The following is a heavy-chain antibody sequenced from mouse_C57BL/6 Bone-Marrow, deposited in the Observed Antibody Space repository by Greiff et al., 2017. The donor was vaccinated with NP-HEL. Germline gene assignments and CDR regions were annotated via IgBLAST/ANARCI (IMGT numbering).Heavy chain of an antibody. CDR2: INPNYGTT. CDR3: AESTVVATDYAMDY. V-gene: IGHV1-39*01. D-gene: IGHD1-1*01. CDR1: GYSFTDYN. J-gene: IGHJ4*01. Sequence: EVQLQQSGPELVKPGASVKISCKASGYSFTDYNMNWVKQSNGKSLEWIGVINPNYGTTSYNQKFKGKATLTVDQSSSTAYMQLNSLTSEDSAVYYCAESTVVATDYAMDYWGQGTSVTVSS.